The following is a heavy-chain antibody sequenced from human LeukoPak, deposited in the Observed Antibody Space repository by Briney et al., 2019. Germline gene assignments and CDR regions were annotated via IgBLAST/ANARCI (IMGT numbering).Heavy chain of an antibody. V-gene: IGHV1-8*01. CDR3: ARGHRYYYRSGSYSIDY. J-gene: IGHJ4*02. D-gene: IGHD3-10*01. Sequence: GASVKVSCKASGYTFTSYDVNWVRQATGQGLEWMGWMNPNSGNTGYAQKFQGRVTMTRNTSISTAYMELSSLRSEDTAVYYCARGHRYYYRSGSYSIDYWGQGTLVTVSS. CDR2: MNPNSGNT. CDR1: GYTFTSYD.